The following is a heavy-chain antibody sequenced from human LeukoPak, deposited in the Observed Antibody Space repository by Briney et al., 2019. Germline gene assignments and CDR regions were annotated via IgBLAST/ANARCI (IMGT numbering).Heavy chain of an antibody. D-gene: IGHD2-2*01. Sequence: GEALRLSCAASAFTFHDYGMSWVRQAPGKGLEWGSGIIWNSGSTAYGDSVKGRLTISRDNGKNSLYLQMNSLRVEDTALYYCARDGYCSSTSCKYYYYYMDVWDKGTTVTVSS. V-gene: IGHV3-20*04. CDR3: ARDGYCSSTSCKYYYYYMDV. J-gene: IGHJ6*03. CDR2: IIWNSGST. CDR1: AFTFHDYG.